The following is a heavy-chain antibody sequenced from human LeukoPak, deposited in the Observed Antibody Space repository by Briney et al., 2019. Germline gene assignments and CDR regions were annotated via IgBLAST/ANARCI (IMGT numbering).Heavy chain of an antibody. CDR3: ARVYPSVWFGELYYYMDV. CDR2: IIPIFGTA. D-gene: IGHD3-10*01. J-gene: IGHJ6*03. CDR1: GGTFSSYA. Sequence: ASVKVSCKASGGTFSSYAISWVRQAPGQGLEWMGGIIPIFGTANYAQKFQGRVTITTDESTSTAYMELSSLRSEDTAVYYRARVYPSVWFGELYYYMDVWGKGTTVTVSS. V-gene: IGHV1-69*05.